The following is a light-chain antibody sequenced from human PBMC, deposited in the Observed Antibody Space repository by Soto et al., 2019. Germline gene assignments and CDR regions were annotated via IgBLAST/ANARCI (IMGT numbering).Light chain of an antibody. Sequence: EIVLTQSPATLSLSPGERATLSCRASQSVSSYLAWYQQKVGQSPRLLMYDASNRATGIPARFSGSGSGTDFTLTISSLEPEDFAVYYCQQRGNWPRTFGQGTKVEIK. CDR2: DAS. J-gene: IGKJ1*01. V-gene: IGKV3-11*01. CDR3: QQRGNWPRT. CDR1: QSVSSY.